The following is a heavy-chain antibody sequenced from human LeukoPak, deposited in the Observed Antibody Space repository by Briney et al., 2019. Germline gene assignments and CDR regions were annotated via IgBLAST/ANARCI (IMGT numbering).Heavy chain of an antibody. CDR3: ARDVYGDSYYYYYYGMDV. V-gene: IGHV3-48*01. CDR1: GFTFSSYS. D-gene: IGHD4-17*01. Sequence: PGGSLRLSCAASGFTFSSYSMNWVRQAPGKGLEWVSYISSSSSTIYYADSVKGRFTISRDNAKNSLYLQMNSLRAEDTAVYYCARDVYGDSYYYYYYGMDVWGQGTMVTVSS. J-gene: IGHJ6*02. CDR2: ISSSSSTI.